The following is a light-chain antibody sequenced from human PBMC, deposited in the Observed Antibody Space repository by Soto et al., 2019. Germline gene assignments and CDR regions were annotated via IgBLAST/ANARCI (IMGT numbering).Light chain of an antibody. CDR3: QQYGSSPPIT. Sequence: EIVLTQSPGTLSLSPGERATLSCRASQSVSSSYLAWHQQKPGQAPRILTYGASSRATGIPDRFSGSGSGTDFTLTISRLEPEDFAVYYCQQYGSSPPITFGQGTRLEIK. CDR1: QSVSSSY. J-gene: IGKJ5*01. V-gene: IGKV3-20*01. CDR2: GAS.